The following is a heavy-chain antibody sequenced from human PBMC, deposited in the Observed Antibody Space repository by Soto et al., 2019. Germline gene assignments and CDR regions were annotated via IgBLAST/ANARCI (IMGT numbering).Heavy chain of an antibody. CDR2: ISAYNGNT. J-gene: IGHJ4*02. CDR3: ARDITMVRGVKIQGY. CDR1: GYTFTSYG. V-gene: IGHV1-18*04. D-gene: IGHD3-10*01. Sequence: GASVKVSCKASGYTFTSYGISWVRQAPGQGLEWMGWISAYNGNTNYAQKLQGRVTMTTDTSTSTAYMELRSLRSDDTAVYYCARDITMVRGVKIQGYWGQGTLVTVSS.